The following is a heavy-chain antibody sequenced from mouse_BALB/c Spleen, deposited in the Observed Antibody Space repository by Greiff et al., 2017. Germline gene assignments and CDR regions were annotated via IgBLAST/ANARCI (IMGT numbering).Heavy chain of an antibody. D-gene: IGHD5-5*01. CDR2: ISSGGSYT. CDR3: ARQDHLLPFDY. CDR1: GFTFSSYA. Sequence: VQLKESGGGLVKPGGSLKLSCAASGFTFSSYAMSWVRQTPEKRLEWVATISSGGSYTYYPDSVKGRFTISRDNAKNTLYLQMSSLRSEDTAMYYCARQDHLLPFDYWGQGTTLTVSS. J-gene: IGHJ2*01. V-gene: IGHV5-9-3*01.